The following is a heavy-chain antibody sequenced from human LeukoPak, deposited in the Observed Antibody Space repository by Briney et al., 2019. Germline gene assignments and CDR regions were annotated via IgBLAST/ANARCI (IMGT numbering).Heavy chain of an antibody. CDR2: IYYSGST. D-gene: IGHD6-19*01. CDR3: ARGSSQWLGPFDY. V-gene: IGHV4-61*01. J-gene: IGHJ4*02. Sequence: SETLSLTCTVSGGSVSSGNYYWNWIRQPPGKGLEWIGYIYYSGSTNYNPSLKSRVTISVDTSKNQFSLKLSSVTAADTAVYYCARGSSQWLGPFDYWGQGTLVTVSS. CDR1: GGSVSSGNYY.